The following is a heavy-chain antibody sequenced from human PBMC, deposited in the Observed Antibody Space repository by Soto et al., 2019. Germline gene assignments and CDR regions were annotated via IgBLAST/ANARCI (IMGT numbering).Heavy chain of an antibody. CDR2: IYYSGST. V-gene: IGHV4-59*01. Sequence: SETLSLTCTVSCGSISSYYWSWIRQPPGKGLEWIGYIYYSGSTNYNPSLKSRVTISVDTPKNQFSLKLSFVTAADTAVYYCARAHDYGDHYYFDYWGQGTLVTVSS. CDR1: CGSISSYY. J-gene: IGHJ4*02. D-gene: IGHD4-17*01. CDR3: ARAHDYGDHYYFDY.